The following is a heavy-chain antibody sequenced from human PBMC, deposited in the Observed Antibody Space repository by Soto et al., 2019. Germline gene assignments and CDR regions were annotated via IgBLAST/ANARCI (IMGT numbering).Heavy chain of an antibody. V-gene: IGHV4-59*12. CDR3: TKYRRLDAEGYSFDY. CDR2: IHYSGST. J-gene: IGHJ4*02. CDR1: GGSISGSY. Sequence: KTSETLSLTCTVSGGSISGSYWSWIRQTPGKVLEWVGYIHYSGSTNYNRSLNSRVTMSVDSAKTQFYLQLSSVTATDTAVYFCTKYRRLDAEGYSFDYWGQGALVTVSS. D-gene: IGHD2-15*01.